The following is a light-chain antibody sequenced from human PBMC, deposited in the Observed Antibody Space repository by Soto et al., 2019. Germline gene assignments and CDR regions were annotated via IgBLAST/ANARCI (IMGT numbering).Light chain of an antibody. Sequence: EIVLTQSPGTLSLSPGERATLSCRASQSVSSSYLAWYQQKPGQAPRLLIYGASSRATGIPDRFSGSGSGTDFTLTIRRLEPEDFAVYYCQQYGSSPSLTFGGGTKVELK. J-gene: IGKJ4*01. CDR1: QSVSSSY. CDR3: QQYGSSPSLT. V-gene: IGKV3-20*01. CDR2: GAS.